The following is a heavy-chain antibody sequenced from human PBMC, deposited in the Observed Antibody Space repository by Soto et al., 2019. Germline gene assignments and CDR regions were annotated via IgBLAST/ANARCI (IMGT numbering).Heavy chain of an antibody. CDR2: IYYSGST. Sequence: SESLSLTCTVTGVSIRNRNNYWGWIRKPPGKGLERIGSIYYSGSTYYNPSLKSRVTISVDTPKNQFSLKLSSVTAADTAVYYWARQDGDPDWNYYYGMDVWGQGTTVT. D-gene: IGHD1-1*01. J-gene: IGHJ6*02. CDR3: ARQDGDPDWNYYYGMDV. V-gene: IGHV4-39*01. CDR1: GVSIRNRNNY.